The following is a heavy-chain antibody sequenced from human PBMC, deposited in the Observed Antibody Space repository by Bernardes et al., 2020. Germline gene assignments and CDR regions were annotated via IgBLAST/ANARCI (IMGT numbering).Heavy chain of an antibody. CDR2: IFYEGDT. Sequence: LSLTCTVSGGSISSSDYYWGWIRQTPGQGLEWIGNIFYEGDTYYNPSLESRVTISVDTSKSQFSLKLTSVTAADTAVYYCARRSYCSTTSCYPGTAWFDPWGQGTLVTVSS. CDR1: GGSISSSDYY. D-gene: IGHD2-2*01. V-gene: IGHV4-39*01. J-gene: IGHJ5*02. CDR3: ARRSYCSTTSCYPGTAWFDP.